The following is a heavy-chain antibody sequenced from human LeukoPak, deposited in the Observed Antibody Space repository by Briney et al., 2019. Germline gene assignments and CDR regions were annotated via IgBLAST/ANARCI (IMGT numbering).Heavy chain of an antibody. CDR1: GDSVSSNSAA. D-gene: IGHD3-10*01. CDR3: ARATSYGSGSLRGYFDL. V-gene: IGHV6-1*01. CDR2: TYYRSKWYN. Sequence: SQTLSLTCAISGDSVSSNSAAWDWIRQSPSRGLEWLGRTYYRSKWYNDYAVSVKSRITINPDTSKNQFSLQLNSVTPEDTAVYYCARATSYGSGSLRGYFDLWGRGTLVTVSS. J-gene: IGHJ2*01.